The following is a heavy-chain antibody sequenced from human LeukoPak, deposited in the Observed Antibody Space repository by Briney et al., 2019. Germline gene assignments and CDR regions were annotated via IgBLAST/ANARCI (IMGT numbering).Heavy chain of an antibody. J-gene: IGHJ4*02. V-gene: IGHV4-59*01. CDR1: GGSISSYY. D-gene: IGHD2-21*02. Sequence: SETLSLTCTVSGGSISSYYWSWIRQPPGKGLEWIGYTYYSGSTNYNPSLKSRVTISVDTSKNQFSLKLSSVTAADTAVYYCARVRGGGDGHDYWGQGTLVTVSS. CDR3: ARVRGGGDGHDY. CDR2: TYYSGST.